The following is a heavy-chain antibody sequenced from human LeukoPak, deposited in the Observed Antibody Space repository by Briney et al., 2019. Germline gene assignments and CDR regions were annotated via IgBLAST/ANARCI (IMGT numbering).Heavy chain of an antibody. CDR2: ISTSSGSI. CDR1: GFTFRSYE. D-gene: IGHD2-2*03. CDR3: ARGRYGYYFDY. Sequence: GGSLRLSCEDSGFTFRSYEMNWVRQAPGKGLEWVSYISTSSGSIYYADSVKGRFTISRDNAKDSLYLQMNSLRAEDTAVYYCARGRYGYYFDYWGRGTLVTVSS. V-gene: IGHV3-48*01. J-gene: IGHJ4*02.